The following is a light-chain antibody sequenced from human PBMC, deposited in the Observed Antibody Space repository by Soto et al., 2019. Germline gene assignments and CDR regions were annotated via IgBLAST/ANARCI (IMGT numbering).Light chain of an antibody. CDR1: QSVSDSY. CDR3: QHNGTSAL. V-gene: IGKV3-20*01. Sequence: VLTLSTGTLSLSPGERATLSCRDSQSVSDSYLAWYQQKPGQAPRLLIYTSSRATGIPDRISGSGSWTDFTLTIRRLEREDFAVYYCQHNGTSALFGPRTKVDIK. CDR2: TS. J-gene: IGKJ3*01.